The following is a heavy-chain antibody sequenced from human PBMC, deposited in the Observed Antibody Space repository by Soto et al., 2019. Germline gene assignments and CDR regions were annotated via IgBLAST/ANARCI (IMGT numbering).Heavy chain of an antibody. V-gene: IGHV5-51*01. CDR2: IFPGDSDT. D-gene: IGHD5-12*01. Sequence: PGESLKISCKTSGYNFAGYWIGWVRQMPGKGLEWLGIIFPGDSDTKYSPSFQGQVIISADKSIRTAYLQWSSLKASDTAIYYCERQSGMDVWGQGTTVTVSS. CDR1: GYNFAGYW. J-gene: IGHJ6*02. CDR3: ERQSGMDV.